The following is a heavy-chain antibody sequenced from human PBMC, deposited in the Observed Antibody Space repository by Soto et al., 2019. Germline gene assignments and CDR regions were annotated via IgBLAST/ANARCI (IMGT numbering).Heavy chain of an antibody. J-gene: IGHJ4*02. CDR1: GFTLSSYA. CDR2: ISGSGGST. D-gene: IGHD4-17*01. Sequence: HPGGSLRLSCAASGFTLSSYAMSWVRQAPGKGLEWVSAISGSGGSTYYADSVKGRFTISRDNSKNTLYLQMNSLRAEDTAVYYCANVYGDYLDDYWGQGTLVTVSS. V-gene: IGHV3-23*01. CDR3: ANVYGDYLDDY.